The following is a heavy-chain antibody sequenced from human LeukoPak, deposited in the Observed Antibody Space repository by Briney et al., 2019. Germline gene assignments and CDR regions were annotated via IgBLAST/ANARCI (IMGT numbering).Heavy chain of an antibody. CDR2: IIPIFGTA. V-gene: IGHV1-69*01. D-gene: IGHD2-2*01. CDR3: ARLGYCSSTSCSDAFDI. Sequence: SVKGSCKASGGTFSSYAISWVRQAPGQGLEWMGGIIPIFGTANYAQKFQGRVTITADESTSTAYMELSSLRSEDTAVYYCARLGYCSSTSCSDAFDIWGQGTMVTVSS. CDR1: GGTFSSYA. J-gene: IGHJ3*02.